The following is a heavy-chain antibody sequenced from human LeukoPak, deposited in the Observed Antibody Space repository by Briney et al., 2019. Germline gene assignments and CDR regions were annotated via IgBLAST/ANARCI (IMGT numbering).Heavy chain of an antibody. Sequence: SVKVSCKASGGTFSSYAISWVRQAPGQGLEWMGGIIPIFGTANYAQKLQGRVTMTTDTSTSTAYMELRSLRSDDTAVYYCARDYYDSSGPDYRGQGTLVTVSS. CDR1: GGTFSSYA. CDR3: ARDYYDSSGPDY. J-gene: IGHJ4*02. V-gene: IGHV1-69*05. D-gene: IGHD3-22*01. CDR2: IIPIFGTA.